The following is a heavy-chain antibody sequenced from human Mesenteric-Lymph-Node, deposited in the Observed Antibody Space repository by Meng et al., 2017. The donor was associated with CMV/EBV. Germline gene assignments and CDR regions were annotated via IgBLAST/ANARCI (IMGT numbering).Heavy chain of an antibody. CDR1: GFTFTNFW. D-gene: IGHD2-2*01. CDR3: ASCSSTSCYGY. Sequence: GESLKISCAASGFTFTNFWMSWVRQAPGKGLEWVANIKRDGSEKYYVDSVKGRFTISRDNAKNTLYLEMNSLRAEDTAVYYCASCSSTSCYGYWGQGTLVTVSS. V-gene: IGHV3-7*01. CDR2: IKRDGSEK. J-gene: IGHJ4*02.